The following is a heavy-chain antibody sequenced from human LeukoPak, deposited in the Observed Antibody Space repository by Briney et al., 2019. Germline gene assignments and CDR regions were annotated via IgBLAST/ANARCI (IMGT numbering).Heavy chain of an antibody. Sequence: GRSLRLSCAASGFTFSSYAMHWVRQAPDKGLEWVAVISYDGSNKYYADSVKGRFTISRDNSKNTLYLQMNSLRAEDTAVYYCARGTDSSGYNYYFDYWGQGTLVTVSS. CDR1: GFTFSSYA. CDR3: ARGTDSSGYNYYFDY. D-gene: IGHD3-22*01. V-gene: IGHV3-30-3*01. J-gene: IGHJ4*02. CDR2: ISYDGSNK.